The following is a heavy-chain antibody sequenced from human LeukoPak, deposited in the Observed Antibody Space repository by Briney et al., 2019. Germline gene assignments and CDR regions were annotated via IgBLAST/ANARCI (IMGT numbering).Heavy chain of an antibody. V-gene: IGHV1-69*05. CDR2: IIPIFGTA. CDR3: ASRGIAAAGTGDAFDI. Sequence: GSSVKVSCTASGGTFSSYAISWVRQAPGQGLEWMGGIIPIFGTANYAQKFQDRVTITTDESTSTAYMELSSLRSGDTAVYYCASRGIAAAGTGDAFDIWGQGTMVTVSS. CDR1: GGTFSSYA. J-gene: IGHJ3*02. D-gene: IGHD6-13*01.